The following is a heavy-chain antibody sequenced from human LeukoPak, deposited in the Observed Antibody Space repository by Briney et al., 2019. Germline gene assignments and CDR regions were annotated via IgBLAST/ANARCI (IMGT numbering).Heavy chain of an antibody. CDR2: TSSSDAGT. J-gene: IGHJ4*02. V-gene: IGHV3-23*01. D-gene: IGHD2-21*01. CDR1: GFTFSSYD. CDR3: AKAPVTSCRGAYCYPFDS. Sequence: GGSLRLSCAASGFTFSSYDMSWVRQAPGKGLEWVAATSSSDAGTYHADSVRGRFTISRDNSKNTLYLQMNSLRAEDAAVYFCAKAPVTSCRGAYCYPFDSWGQGTLVTVSS.